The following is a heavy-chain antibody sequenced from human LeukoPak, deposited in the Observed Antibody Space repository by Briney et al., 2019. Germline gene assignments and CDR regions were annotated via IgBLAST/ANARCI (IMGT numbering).Heavy chain of an antibody. J-gene: IGHJ5*02. D-gene: IGHD5-12*01. Sequence: SETLSLTCAVYGGSFSGYYWSWIRQPPGKGLEWIGEINHSGSTNYNPSLKSRVTISVDTSKNQFSLKLSSVTAADTAVYYCARGSRGYSGYDLLNWFDPWSQGTLVTVSS. CDR3: ARGSRGYSGYDLLNWFDP. CDR2: INHSGST. CDR1: GGSFSGYY. V-gene: IGHV4-34*01.